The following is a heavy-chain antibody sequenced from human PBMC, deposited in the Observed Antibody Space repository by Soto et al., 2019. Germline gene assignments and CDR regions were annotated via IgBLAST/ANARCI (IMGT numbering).Heavy chain of an antibody. CDR1: GFTFSSYG. V-gene: IGHV3-33*01. D-gene: IGHD2-15*01. J-gene: IGHJ3*02. CDR2: IWYDGSNK. Sequence: GGSLRLSCAASGFTFSSYGMHWVRQAPGKGLEWVAVIWYDGSNKYYADSVKGRFTISRDNSKNTLYLQMNSLRAEDTAVYYCARAAPGSSGDPMGDDAFDIWGQGTMVTVSS. CDR3: ARAAPGSSGDPMGDDAFDI.